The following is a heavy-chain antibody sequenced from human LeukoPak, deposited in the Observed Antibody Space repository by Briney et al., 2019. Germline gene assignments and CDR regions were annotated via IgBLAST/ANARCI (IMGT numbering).Heavy chain of an antibody. D-gene: IGHD2-2*01. CDR3: ARLYCSSTSCYVVY. J-gene: IGHJ4*02. V-gene: IGHV4-38-2*01. Sequence: SETLSLTCAVSGYSISSGYYWGWIRQPPGKGMEWIGSIYHSGSTYYNPSLKSRVTISVHTSKNQFSLKLSSVTAADTAVYYCARLYCSSTSCYVVYWGQGTLVTVSS. CDR1: GYSISSGYY. CDR2: IYHSGST.